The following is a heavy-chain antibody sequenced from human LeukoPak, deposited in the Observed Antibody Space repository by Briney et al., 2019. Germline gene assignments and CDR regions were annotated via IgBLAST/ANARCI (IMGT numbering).Heavy chain of an antibody. D-gene: IGHD3-9*01. CDR2: ISXXXXXX. CDR1: GYTFTSYG. CDR3: ARDYYDILTGDFDY. Sequence: GASVKVSCKASGYTFTSYGISWVRQAPGQGLXXXXXISXXXXXXXXXXXXXXXXXXXXXTSTSTAYMELRSLRSDDTAVYYCARDYYDILTGDFDYWGQGTLVTVSS. J-gene: IGHJ4*02. V-gene: IGHV1-18*04.